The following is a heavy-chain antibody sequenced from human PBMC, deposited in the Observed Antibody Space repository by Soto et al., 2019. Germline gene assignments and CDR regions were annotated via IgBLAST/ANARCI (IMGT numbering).Heavy chain of an antibody. D-gene: IGHD2-2*02. CDR2: INPNSGGT. V-gene: IGHV1-2*02. CDR1: GYTFSGYY. Sequence: GASVKVSCKASGYTFSGYYIHWLRQAPGQGLEWMGWINPNSGGTNYAQKFQARVTVTRDTPTSTAYMELSRLTSDDTAVYYCARSLTEGYCTITGCYTRPLYGMDVWGQGTTVTVSS. CDR3: ARSLTEGYCTITGCYTRPLYGMDV. J-gene: IGHJ6*02.